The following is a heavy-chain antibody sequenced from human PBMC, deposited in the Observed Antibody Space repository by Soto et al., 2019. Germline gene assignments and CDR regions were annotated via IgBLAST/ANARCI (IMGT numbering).Heavy chain of an antibody. V-gene: IGHV3-74*01. J-gene: IGHJ5*02. Sequence: GGSLRLSCAASGLTFNRYWMHWVRHAPGKGLVWVSHINTDGSNTNYADSVKGRFTISRDNAKSTLFLQMNSLRDEDTAVYYCAREFCSGGNCYTYYFDPWGQGIPVTAPQ. CDR3: AREFCSGGNCYTYYFDP. CDR2: INTDGSNT. CDR1: GLTFNRYW. D-gene: IGHD2-15*01.